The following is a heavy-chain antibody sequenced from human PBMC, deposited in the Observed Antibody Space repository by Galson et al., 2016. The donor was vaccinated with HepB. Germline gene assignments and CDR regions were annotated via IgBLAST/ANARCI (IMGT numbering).Heavy chain of an antibody. J-gene: IGHJ6*02. Sequence: SLRLSCAASEFTVSANYMNWVRQAPGKGLEWVSVIYSGGTTYYADSVKGRFTVSRDNSKNTVYLQMNSLRADDTAVYYCARDSLPTAAGLGLDVWGQGTTVTVSS. CDR2: IYSGGTT. CDR3: ARDSLPTAAGLGLDV. D-gene: IGHD6-13*01. V-gene: IGHV3-53*01. CDR1: EFTVSANY.